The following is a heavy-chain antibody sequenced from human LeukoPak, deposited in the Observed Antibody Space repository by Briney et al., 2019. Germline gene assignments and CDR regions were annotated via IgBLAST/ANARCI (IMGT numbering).Heavy chain of an antibody. J-gene: IGHJ4*02. Sequence: GGSLRLSCAASGFTVSSNYMSWVRQAPGKGLEWVSVIYSGGSTYYADSVKGRFTISRDNSKNTLYLQMNSLRAEDTAVYYCARGESEYNWNDEDYWGQGTLVTVSS. CDR1: GFTVSSNY. CDR2: IYSGGST. CDR3: ARGESEYNWNDEDY. D-gene: IGHD1-1*01. V-gene: IGHV3-53*01.